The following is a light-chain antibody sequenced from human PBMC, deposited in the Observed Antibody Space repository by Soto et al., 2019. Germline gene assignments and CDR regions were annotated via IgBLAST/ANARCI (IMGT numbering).Light chain of an antibody. CDR3: AAWDDSLNGLV. Sequence: QSVLTQPPSASGTPGQRVTISCSGSSSNLRSNAVNWYQLVPGTAAKLLIYGSNQRPSGVPDRFSGSKSGTSASLAISGLQSEDEADYYCAAWDDSLNGLVFGGGTKVTVL. CDR2: GSN. V-gene: IGLV1-44*01. J-gene: IGLJ2*01. CDR1: SSNLRSNA.